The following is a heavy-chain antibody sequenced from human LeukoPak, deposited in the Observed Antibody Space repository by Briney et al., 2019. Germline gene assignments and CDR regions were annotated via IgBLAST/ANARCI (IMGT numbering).Heavy chain of an antibody. CDR3: ARSRYSSSWYGYYFDY. CDR1: GFTFSSYS. J-gene: IGHJ4*02. D-gene: IGHD6-13*01. CDR2: ISSSSSYI. Sequence: GGSLRLSCAASGFTFSSYSMNWVRQAPGKGLEWVSSISSSSSYIYYADSVKGRFTISRDNAKNSLYLQMNSLRAEDTAVYYCARSRYSSSWYGYYFDYWGQGTLVTVSS. V-gene: IGHV3-21*01.